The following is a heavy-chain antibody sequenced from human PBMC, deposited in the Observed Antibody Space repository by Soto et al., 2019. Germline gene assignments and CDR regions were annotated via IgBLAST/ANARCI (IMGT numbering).Heavy chain of an antibody. Sequence: QVTVKESGPVLVKPTETLTLTCTVSGFSLSNAGLGVSWIRQPPGKALEWLAHIFSNDEKSYSTFLKSRLPTSTDTSKSQVVLTMTNMDPVDTATYYCASTYSTSWYWFDPWGQGTLVTVSS. V-gene: IGHV2-26*04. CDR2: IFSNDEK. J-gene: IGHJ5*02. CDR3: ASTYSTSWYWFDP. D-gene: IGHD6-13*01. CDR1: GFSLSNAGLG.